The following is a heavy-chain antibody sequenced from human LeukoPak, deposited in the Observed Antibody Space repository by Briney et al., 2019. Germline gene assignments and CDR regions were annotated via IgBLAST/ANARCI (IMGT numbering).Heavy chain of an antibody. J-gene: IGHJ5*02. CDR3: ARDLSAYYDSSGYYP. Sequence: GGSLRLSCAASGFTFSSYSMNWVRQAPGKGLEWVSYISSSSSTIYYADSVKGRFTISRDNAKNSLYLQMNSLRAEDTAVYYCARDLSAYYDSSGYYPWGQGTLVTVSS. V-gene: IGHV3-48*04. D-gene: IGHD3-22*01. CDR1: GFTFSSYS. CDR2: ISSSSSTI.